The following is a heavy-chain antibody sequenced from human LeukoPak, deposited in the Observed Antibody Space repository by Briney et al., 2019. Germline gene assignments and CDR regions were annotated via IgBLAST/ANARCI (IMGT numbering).Heavy chain of an antibody. Sequence: SETLSLTCTVSGGSVSSGSYYWSWIRQPPGKGLELIGYIYYSGSTNYNPSLKSRVTISVDTSKNQFSLKLSSVTAADTAVYYCAGGSGSYYYYGMDVWGKGTTVTVSS. CDR3: AGGSGSYYYYGMDV. CDR2: IYYSGST. J-gene: IGHJ6*04. D-gene: IGHD3-10*01. V-gene: IGHV4-61*01. CDR1: GGSVSSGSYY.